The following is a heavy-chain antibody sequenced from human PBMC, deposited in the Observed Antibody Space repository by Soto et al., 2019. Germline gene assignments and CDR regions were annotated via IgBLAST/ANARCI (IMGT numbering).Heavy chain of an antibody. CDR1: GFTFSAYD. CDR2: IGTQHDT. V-gene: IGHV3-13*01. CDR3: ARQASYWHGGGGWFDP. J-gene: IGHJ5*02. Sequence: EVQLVESGGGLVQPGGSLRLSCAASGFTFSAYDMHWVRQATGKGLEWVSAIGTQHDTYYPDSVKGRFTISRENAKNFLYLQMDSLRAGDTAVDYCARQASYWHGGGGWFDPWGQGTLVTVSS. D-gene: IGHD2-8*02.